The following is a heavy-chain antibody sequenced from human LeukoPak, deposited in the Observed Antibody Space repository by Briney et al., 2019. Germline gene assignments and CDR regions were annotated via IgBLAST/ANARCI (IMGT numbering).Heavy chain of an antibody. Sequence: SETLSLTCAVSGYSISSGYYWGWIRQPPGKGLEWIGSIYHSGSTYYNPSLKSRVTISVDTSKNQFSLKLCSVTAADTAVYYCASTTYSGPTLKGRRPFDYWGQGTLVTVSS. J-gene: IGHJ4*01. D-gene: IGHD5-12*01. CDR2: IYHSGST. V-gene: IGHV4-38-2*01. CDR3: ASTTYSGPTLKGRRPFDY. CDR1: GYSISSGYY.